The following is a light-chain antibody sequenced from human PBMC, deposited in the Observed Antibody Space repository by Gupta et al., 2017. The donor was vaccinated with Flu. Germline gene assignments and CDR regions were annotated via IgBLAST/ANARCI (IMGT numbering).Light chain of an antibody. CDR3: AAWDDSLSAYVV. CDR1: SSNIGSNY. Sequence: SSNIGSNYVYWYQQLPGTAPKLLIYRNNQRPSGVPDRFSGSKSGTSASLAISRLRSEDEADYYCAAWDDSLSAYVVFGGGTKLTVL. J-gene: IGLJ2*01. V-gene: IGLV1-47*01. CDR2: RNN.